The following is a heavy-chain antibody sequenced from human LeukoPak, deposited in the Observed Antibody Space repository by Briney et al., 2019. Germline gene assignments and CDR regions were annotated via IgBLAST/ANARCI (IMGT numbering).Heavy chain of an antibody. Sequence: SETLSLTCTVSGGSISSGGYYWSWIRQHPGKGLEWIGYIYYSGSTYYNPSLKSRVTLSVDTSKNQFSLKLSSVTAADTAVYYCARALYYYDSSGYYYPYYFDYWGQGTLVTVSS. CDR2: IYYSGST. CDR3: ARALYYYDSSGYYYPYYFDY. V-gene: IGHV4-31*03. J-gene: IGHJ4*02. CDR1: GGSISSGGYY. D-gene: IGHD3-22*01.